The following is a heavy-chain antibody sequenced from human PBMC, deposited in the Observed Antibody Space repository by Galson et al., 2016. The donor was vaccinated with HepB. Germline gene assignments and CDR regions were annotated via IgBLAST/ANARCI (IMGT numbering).Heavy chain of an antibody. D-gene: IGHD6-13*01. Sequence: SLRLSCAASGFLFSSHAMHWVRQAPGKGLEWLALISYDGSVKYHADSVKGRFTISRDNSKNTMYVHMTGLRAEDTAVYYCAKSPATAGAYYFDSWGQGTLVTVSS. CDR1: GFLFSSHA. CDR2: ISYDGSVK. V-gene: IGHV3-30*04. CDR3: AKSPATAGAYYFDS. J-gene: IGHJ4*02.